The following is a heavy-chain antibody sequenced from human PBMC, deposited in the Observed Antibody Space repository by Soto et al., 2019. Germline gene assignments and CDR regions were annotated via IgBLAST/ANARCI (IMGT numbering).Heavy chain of an antibody. D-gene: IGHD4-17*01. J-gene: IGHJ4*02. CDR3: ASAEDDYGDYGVHGPRIDY. CDR1: GGSVSSGSYY. CDR2: IYYSGST. V-gene: IGHV4-61*01. Sequence: PSETLSLTCTVSGGSVSSGSYYWSWIRQPPGKGLEWIGYIYYSGSTNYNPSLKSRVTISVDTSKNQFSLKLSSVTAADTAVYYCASAEDDYGDYGVHGPRIDYWGQGTLVTVSS.